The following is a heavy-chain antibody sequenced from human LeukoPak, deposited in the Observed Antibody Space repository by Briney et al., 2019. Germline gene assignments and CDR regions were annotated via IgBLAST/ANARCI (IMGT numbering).Heavy chain of an antibody. CDR1: GFNFSSYA. CDR3: AREEAAAGYYFDY. D-gene: IGHD6-13*01. Sequence: GRSLRLSCAASGFNFSSYAMRWVRQAPGKGLEWVAVISYDGSNKYYADSVKGRFTISRDNSKNTLYLQMNSLRAEDTAVYYCAREEAAAGYYFDYWGQGTLVTVSS. V-gene: IGHV3-30*04. CDR2: ISYDGSNK. J-gene: IGHJ4*02.